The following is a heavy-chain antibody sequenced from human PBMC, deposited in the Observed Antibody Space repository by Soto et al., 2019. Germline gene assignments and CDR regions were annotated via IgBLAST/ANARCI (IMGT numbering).Heavy chain of an antibody. CDR3: ARDPPIVVVPAAMPNWFDP. D-gene: IGHD2-2*01. V-gene: IGHV3-66*01. CDR1: GFTVSSNY. CDR2: IYSGGST. Sequence: GGSLRLSCAASGFTVSSNYMSWVRQAPGKGLEWVSVIYSGGSTYYADSVKGRFTISRDNSKNTLYLQMNSLRAEDTAVYYCARDPPIVVVPAAMPNWFDPWGQGTLVTVSS. J-gene: IGHJ5*02.